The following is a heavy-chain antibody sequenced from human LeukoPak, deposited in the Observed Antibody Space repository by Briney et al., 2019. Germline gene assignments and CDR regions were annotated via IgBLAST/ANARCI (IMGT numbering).Heavy chain of an antibody. V-gene: IGHV3-23*01. J-gene: IGHJ4*02. Sequence: GGSLRLSCAASGFTFSSYAMSWVCQAPGKGLEWVSAISGSGGSTYYADSVKGRFTISRDNSKNTLYLQMNSLRAEDTAVYYCAKAGQVLWSRTGYFDYWGQGTLVTVSS. CDR2: ISGSGGST. D-gene: IGHD3-10*01. CDR1: GFTFSSYA. CDR3: AKAGQVLWSRTGYFDY.